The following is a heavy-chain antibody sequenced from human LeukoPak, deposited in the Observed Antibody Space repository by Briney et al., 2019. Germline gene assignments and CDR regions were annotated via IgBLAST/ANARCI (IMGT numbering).Heavy chain of an antibody. Sequence: GGSLRLSCAASGFTFSNYWMNWVRQAPGKGLQWVANINRDGREEYYVDSVKGRFTISRDNAKNSLSLQMSSLRAEDTAVYYCVGRRTSAAGIFWGQGTLVTVSS. CDR1: GFTFSNYW. D-gene: IGHD6-13*01. J-gene: IGHJ4*02. CDR3: VGRRTSAAGIF. CDR2: INRDGREE. V-gene: IGHV3-7*01.